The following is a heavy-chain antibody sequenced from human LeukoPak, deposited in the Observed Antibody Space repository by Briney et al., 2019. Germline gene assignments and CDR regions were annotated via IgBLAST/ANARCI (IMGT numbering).Heavy chain of an antibody. V-gene: IGHV3-48*01. CDR1: GFTFSSYS. CDR2: ISSSSSTI. J-gene: IGHJ5*02. Sequence: GGSLRLSCAASGFTFSSYSMNWVRQAPGKGLEWVSYISSSSSTIYYADSVKGRFTISRDNAKNSLYLQMNSLRAEDTAVYYCARKTGGNWFDPWGQGTLVTVSS. D-gene: IGHD7-27*01. CDR3: ARKTGGNWFDP.